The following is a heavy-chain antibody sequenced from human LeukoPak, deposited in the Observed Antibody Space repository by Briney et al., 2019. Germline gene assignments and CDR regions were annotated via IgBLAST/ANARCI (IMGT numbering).Heavy chain of an antibody. V-gene: IGHV3-49*01. CDR2: IRSKAYAGTT. Sequence: GGSLRLSCTASGFTFGDYAMNWFRQAPGKGLEWVGSIRSKAYAGTTQYAASVKGRFTISRDGSKSIAYLQMNSLKTEDTAVYYCTRGDGWAVVVDYWGQGTLVTVSS. J-gene: IGHJ4*02. CDR3: TRGDGWAVVVDY. D-gene: IGHD3-22*01. CDR1: GFTFGDYA.